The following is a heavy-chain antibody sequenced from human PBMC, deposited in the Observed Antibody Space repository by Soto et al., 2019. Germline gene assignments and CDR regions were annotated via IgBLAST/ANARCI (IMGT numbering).Heavy chain of an antibody. J-gene: IGHJ4*02. D-gene: IGHD3-10*01. CDR1: GYTFSSYD. CDR2: MNPSSGHA. Sequence: QVQLVQSGAEVKKPGASVKVSCKASGYTFSSYDINWVRQATGQGLEWMGWMNPSSGHAGYAQKFQGRVTMTRDTAISTAYMELSSLKSEDTAVYFCARGRGVKLVRGWDQGTLVTVSS. CDR3: ARGRGVKLVRG. V-gene: IGHV1-8*01.